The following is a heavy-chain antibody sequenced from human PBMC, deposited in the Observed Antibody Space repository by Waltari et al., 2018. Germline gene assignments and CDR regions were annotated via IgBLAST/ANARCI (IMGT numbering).Heavy chain of an antibody. J-gene: IGHJ3*02. CDR3: ARDLTAGSVGLTWGAFDI. V-gene: IGHV1-18*01. Sequence: QVELVQSGAEVRKPGASVKVSCTASGYTLNTYGIAWVRQVPGQGPEWMGWISAYNGDTNYAQNLQGRVTLTTDTSTNTAYMELRSLKSDDTAVYYCARDLTAGSVGLTWGAFDIWGQGTMVIVSS. CDR2: ISAYNGDT. D-gene: IGHD7-27*01. CDR1: GYTLNTYG.